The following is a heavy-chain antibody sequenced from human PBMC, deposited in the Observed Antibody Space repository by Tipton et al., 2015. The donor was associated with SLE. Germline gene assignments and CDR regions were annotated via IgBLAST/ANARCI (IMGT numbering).Heavy chain of an antibody. J-gene: IGHJ4*02. V-gene: IGHV3-48*03. D-gene: IGHD2-2*01. CDR3: ARDEGYCSSTSCYLDY. CDR1: GFTLSTYE. Sequence: GSLRLSCAASGFTLSTYEAIWVRQAPGKGLEWVSYISSSGTTIYYADSVKGRFTISRDNADNLVFLQMNSLRVEDTAVYYCARDEGYCSSTSCYLDYWGQGTLVTVSS. CDR2: ISSSGTTI.